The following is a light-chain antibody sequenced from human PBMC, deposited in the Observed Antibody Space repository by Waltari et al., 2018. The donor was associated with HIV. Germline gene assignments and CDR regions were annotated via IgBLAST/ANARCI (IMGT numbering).Light chain of an antibody. CDR1: NSNIGNNY. CDR3: GTWDSSLSAGV. CDR2: DNN. V-gene: IGLV1-51*01. Sequence: QSVLTQPPSVSAAPGQKVTISCSGSNSNIGNNYVYWYQQLPGTAPKLLLYDNNRRPSGIPDRFSGSRSGASATLGITGLQTGDEADYYCGTWDSSLSAGVFGGGTKLTVL. J-gene: IGLJ2*01.